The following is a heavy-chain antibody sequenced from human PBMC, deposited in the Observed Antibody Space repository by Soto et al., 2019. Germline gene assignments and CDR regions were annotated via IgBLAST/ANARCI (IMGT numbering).Heavy chain of an antibody. CDR3: ANILRFLEWPKNYYYYGMDV. CDR2: ISYDGSNK. J-gene: IGHJ6*02. Sequence: GGSLRLSCAASGFTFSSYGMHWVRQAPGKGLEWVAVISYDGSNKYYAESVKGRFTISRDNSKNTLYLQMNSLRAEDTAVYYFANILRFLEWPKNYYYYGMDVWGQGTTVTVSS. V-gene: IGHV3-30*18. CDR1: GFTFSSYG. D-gene: IGHD3-3*01.